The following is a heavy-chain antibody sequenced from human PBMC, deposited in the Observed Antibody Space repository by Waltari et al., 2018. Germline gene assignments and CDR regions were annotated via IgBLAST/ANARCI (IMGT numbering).Heavy chain of an antibody. Sequence: QVQLVESGGGVVQPGRSLRLSCAASGFTCSSYTMHWVRQAPGKGLEWVAVIWYDENNKYYSDSVKGRFTISRDNSKNTLSLQMNSLRAEDTAVYYCARDQLYYYGSGSYNLDYWGQGTLVTVSS. V-gene: IGHV3-33*01. D-gene: IGHD3-10*01. CDR2: IWYDENNK. CDR1: GFTCSSYT. CDR3: ARDQLYYYGSGSYNLDY. J-gene: IGHJ4*02.